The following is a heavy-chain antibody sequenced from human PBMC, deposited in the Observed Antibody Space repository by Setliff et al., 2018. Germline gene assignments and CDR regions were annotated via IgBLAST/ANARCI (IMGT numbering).Heavy chain of an antibody. Sequence: SETLSLTCAVYGGSFSGYYRSWIRQPPGKGLEWIGEINHSGSTNYNPSLKSRVTISVDTSKNQFSLKLSSVTAADTAVYYCARVSSVIDAFDIWGQGTMVTVSS. D-gene: IGHD6-25*01. CDR3: ARVSSVIDAFDI. V-gene: IGHV4-34*01. CDR2: INHSGST. CDR1: GGSFSGYY. J-gene: IGHJ3*02.